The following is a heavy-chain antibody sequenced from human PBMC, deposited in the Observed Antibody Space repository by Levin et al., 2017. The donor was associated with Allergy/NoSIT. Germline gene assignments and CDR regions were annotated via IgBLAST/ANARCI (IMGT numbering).Heavy chain of an antibody. V-gene: IGHV3-23*01. Sequence: GESLKISCAASGFTFSSYAMSWVRQAPGKGLEWVSAISGSGGSTYYEDSVKGRFTISRDNSKNTLYLQMNSLRAEDTAVYYCAKAITRRSLDSWGQGTLVTVSS. J-gene: IGHJ4*02. CDR3: AKAITRRSLDS. CDR2: ISGSGGST. CDR1: GFTFSSYA.